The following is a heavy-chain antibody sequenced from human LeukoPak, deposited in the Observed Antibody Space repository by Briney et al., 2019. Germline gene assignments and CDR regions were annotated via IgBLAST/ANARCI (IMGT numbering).Heavy chain of an antibody. V-gene: IGHV1-8*01. CDR1: GYTFTGYD. CDR3: ARGSENELRYFDWLPALTSWEDLDY. J-gene: IGHJ4*02. D-gene: IGHD3-9*01. Sequence: ASVKVSCKASGYTFTGYDINWVRQATGQGLEWMGWMNPNSGNTGYAQKFQGRVTMTRNTSISTAYMELSSLRSEDTAVYYCARGSENELRYFDWLPALTSWEDLDYWGQGTLVTVSS. CDR2: MNPNSGNT.